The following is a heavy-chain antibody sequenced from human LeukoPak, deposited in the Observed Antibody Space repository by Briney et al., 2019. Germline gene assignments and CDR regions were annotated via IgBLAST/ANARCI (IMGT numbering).Heavy chain of an antibody. V-gene: IGHV1-69*04. J-gene: IGHJ5*02. Sequence: SVKVSCKASGGTFSSYAISWVRQAPGQGLEWMGRIIPILGIANYAQKFQGRVTITADKSTSTAYMELSSLRSEDTAVYYCARGPTLTSGYALYNWFDPWGQGTLVTASS. CDR3: ARGPTLTSGYALYNWFDP. CDR2: IIPILGIA. CDR1: GGTFSSYA. D-gene: IGHD5-12*01.